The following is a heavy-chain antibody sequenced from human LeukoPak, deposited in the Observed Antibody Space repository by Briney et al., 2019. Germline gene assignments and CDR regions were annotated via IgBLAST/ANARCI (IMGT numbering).Heavy chain of an antibody. V-gene: IGHV3-49*04. Sequence: GRSLRLSCTASGFTFGDYAMSWVRQAPGKGLEWVGFIRSKAYGGTTEYAASVKGRFTISRDDSKSIAYLQMNSLKTEDTAVYYCTRVSASSGWDYFDYWGQGTLVTVSS. CDR3: TRVSASSGWDYFDY. J-gene: IGHJ4*02. CDR2: IRSKAYGGTT. CDR1: GFTFGDYA. D-gene: IGHD6-19*01.